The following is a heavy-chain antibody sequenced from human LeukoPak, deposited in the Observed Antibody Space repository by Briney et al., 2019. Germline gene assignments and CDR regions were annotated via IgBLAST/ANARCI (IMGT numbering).Heavy chain of an antibody. D-gene: IGHD3-22*01. V-gene: IGHV3-23*01. CDR2: ISGSGGST. CDR3: AKANYYDSSGYTDY. Sequence: GGSLRLSCAASGFTFSNYAMNWVRQAPGKGLEWVSGISGSGGSTYYADSVKGRSTISRDNSKNTLYLQMNSLRAEDTAVYYCAKANYYDSSGYTDYWGQGTLVTVSS. CDR1: GFTFSNYA. J-gene: IGHJ4*02.